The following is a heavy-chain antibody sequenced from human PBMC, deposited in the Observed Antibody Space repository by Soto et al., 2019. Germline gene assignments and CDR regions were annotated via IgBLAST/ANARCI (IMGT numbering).Heavy chain of an antibody. CDR1: GGSISSGGYY. J-gene: IGHJ2*01. Sequence: QVQLQESGPGLVKPSQTLSLTCTVSGGSISSGGYYWGWIRQHPGKGLEWIGYIYYSGSTYYNPSLKSRGTISVDTSKNQFTLKLSSVTAADTAVYYCARDARPPWYFDLWGRGTLVTVSS. CDR2: IYYSGST. CDR3: ARDARPPWYFDL. V-gene: IGHV4-31*03.